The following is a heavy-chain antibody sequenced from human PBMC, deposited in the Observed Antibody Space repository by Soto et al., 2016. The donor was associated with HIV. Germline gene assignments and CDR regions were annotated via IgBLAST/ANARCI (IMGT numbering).Heavy chain of an antibody. D-gene: IGHD2-15*01. CDR3: ARFWVGLIS. CDR1: GGSIGGYY. CDR2: TYDTGKT. J-gene: IGHJ4*02. Sequence: QVQLQESGPGLVKPSETLSLTCTVSGGSIGGYYWSWIRQPPGKGLEWIAYTYDTGKTDYNPSLKSRITISTDTSKNQFSLNLSSVTAADTAVYYCARFWVGLISWGQGILVTVSS. V-gene: IGHV4-59*01.